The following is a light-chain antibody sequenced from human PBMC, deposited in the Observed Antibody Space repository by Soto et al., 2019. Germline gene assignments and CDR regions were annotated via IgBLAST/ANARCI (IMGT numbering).Light chain of an antibody. CDR1: QSVRNS. CDR3: QQYNSFSRT. V-gene: IGKV1-5*03. Sequence: DIQMTQSPSTLSASVGDRVTITCRASQSVRNSLAWYQQRPGKAPKLLIYKASTLEGVVSSRFIGSGSGTEFTLTISSLQADDFATYYCQQYNSFSRTFGQGTKV. J-gene: IGKJ1*01. CDR2: KAS.